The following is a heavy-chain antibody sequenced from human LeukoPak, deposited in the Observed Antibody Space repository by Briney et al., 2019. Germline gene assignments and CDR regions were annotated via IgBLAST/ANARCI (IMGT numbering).Heavy chain of an antibody. J-gene: IGHJ4*02. CDR2: ISAGDSDT. D-gene: IGHD6-6*01. CDR1: GYSFTSYW. V-gene: IGHV5-51*01. CDR3: ARLEASSSPHFDY. Sequence: GESLKISCKGSGYSFTSYWIGWVRQMPGKGLEWMGIISAGDSDTRYSPSFQGQVSISADKSISTAYLQWSSLKASDTAMYYCARLEASSSPHFDYWGQGTLVIVSS.